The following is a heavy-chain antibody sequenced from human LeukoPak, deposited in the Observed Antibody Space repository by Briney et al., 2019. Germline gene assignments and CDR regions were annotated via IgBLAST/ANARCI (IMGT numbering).Heavy chain of an antibody. CDR1: GGSISSSNW. V-gene: IGHV4-4*02. CDR2: IYHSGST. J-gene: IGHJ4*02. CDR3: KGSGSYYIPTYFDY. D-gene: IGHD3-10*01. Sequence: PSGTLSLTCAVSGGSISSSNWWSWVRPPPGKGLEWIGEIYHSGSTNYNPSLKSRVTISVDKSKNQFSLKLSSVTAADTAVYYCKGSGSYYIPTYFDYWGQGTLVTVSS.